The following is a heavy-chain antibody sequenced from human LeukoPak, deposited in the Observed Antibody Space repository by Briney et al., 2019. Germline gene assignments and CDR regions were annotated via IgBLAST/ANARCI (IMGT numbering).Heavy chain of an antibody. V-gene: IGHV3-33*06. CDR3: AKDSTVTTSHFDY. D-gene: IGHD4-17*01. Sequence: GGSLRLSCAASGFTFSSYGMHWVRQAPGKGLEWVAVIWYDGSNKYYADSVKGRFTISRDDSKNTLYLQMNSLRAEDTAVYYCAKDSTVTTSHFDYWGQGTLVTVSS. CDR1: GFTFSSYG. J-gene: IGHJ4*02. CDR2: IWYDGSNK.